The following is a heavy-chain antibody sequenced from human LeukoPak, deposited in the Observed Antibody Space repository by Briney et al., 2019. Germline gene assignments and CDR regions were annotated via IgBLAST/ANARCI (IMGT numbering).Heavy chain of an antibody. J-gene: IGHJ4*02. CDR3: ARGKRGGYSSGWTSSPFDY. V-gene: IGHV3-48*03. D-gene: IGHD6-19*01. Sequence: GGSLRLSCAVSGFTFSSYEMNWVRQAPGKGLEWVSYISSSGFNIYYADSVKGRFTISRDNAKNSLYLQMNSLRAEGTAVYYCARGKRGGYSSGWTSSPFDYWGQGTLVTVSS. CDR2: ISSSGFNI. CDR1: GFTFSSYE.